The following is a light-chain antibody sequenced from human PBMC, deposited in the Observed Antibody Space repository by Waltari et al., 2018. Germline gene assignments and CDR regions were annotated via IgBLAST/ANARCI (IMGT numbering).Light chain of an antibody. CDR3: NSYKSDSSGV. Sequence: QPALTQPASVSGPPGQSITISCTGTSSDIGRYNYVPWYQQHPGKAPKLLIYDVNNRPSGVSDRFSGSKSANTASLTISGLRAEDEADYYCNSYKSDSSGVFGGGTRLTVL. V-gene: IGLV2-14*03. J-gene: IGLJ3*02. CDR1: SSDIGRYNY. CDR2: DVN.